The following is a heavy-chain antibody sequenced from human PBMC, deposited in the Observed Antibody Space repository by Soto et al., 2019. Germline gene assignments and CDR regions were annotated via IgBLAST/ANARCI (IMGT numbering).Heavy chain of an antibody. CDR1: GDSVSSPYY. D-gene: IGHD6-19*01. V-gene: IGHV4-4*02. CDR3: ARSAGWYAVHS. Sequence: QVQLQESGPGLVKPSGTLSLTCAVSGDSVSSPYYWCWVRQPPGKGLEWIGEVFHTGTTSYNPSLRSRVTISIDKSNNQFSLDLSSVTAAATAVYYCARSAGWYAVHSWGPGTLVIVSS. CDR2: VFHTGTT. J-gene: IGHJ4*02.